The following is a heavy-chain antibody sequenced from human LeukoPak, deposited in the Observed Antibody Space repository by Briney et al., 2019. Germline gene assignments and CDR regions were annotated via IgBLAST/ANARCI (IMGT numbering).Heavy chain of an antibody. CDR2: IYYSGST. CDR3: ARGVAAQWEDYYYYGMDV. CDR1: GGSLSSYY. Sequence: SETLSLTCTVSGGSLSSYYWSWIRQPPGKGLEWIGYIYYSGSTNYNPSLKSRVTISVDTSKNQFSLKLSSVTAADTAVYYCARGVAAQWEDYYYYGMDVWGQGTTVTVSS. J-gene: IGHJ6*02. V-gene: IGHV4-59*08. D-gene: IGHD2-15*01.